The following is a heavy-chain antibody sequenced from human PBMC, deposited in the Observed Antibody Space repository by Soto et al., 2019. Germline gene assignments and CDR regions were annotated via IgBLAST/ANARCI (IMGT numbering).Heavy chain of an antibody. D-gene: IGHD3-10*01. CDR2: IFHDGTA. CDR1: GVSLTSGNC. V-gene: IGHV4-4*02. J-gene: IGHJ4*02. Sequence: PSETLSLTCAVSGVSLTSGNCWTFVRQSPQRGLEYIGEIFHDGTANYYPSFERRVAMSVDTSGNQFSLKLTSVTAADTAVYFCARLVYDTRLNYMYFDFWGPGTLVTVSS. CDR3: ARLVYDTRLNYMYFDF.